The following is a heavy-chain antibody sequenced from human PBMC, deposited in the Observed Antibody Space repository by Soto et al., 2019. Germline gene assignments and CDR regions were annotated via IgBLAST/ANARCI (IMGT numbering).Heavy chain of an antibody. D-gene: IGHD3-22*01. CDR2: INHSGST. CDR1: GGSFSGYY. J-gene: IGHJ3*02. CDR3: ARGKRALFTMIVVGTGAFDI. V-gene: IGHV4-34*01. Sequence: SETLSLTCAVYGGSFSGYYWSWIRQPPGKGLEWIGEINHSGSTNYNPSLKSRVTISVDTSKNQFSLKLSSVTAADTAVYYCARGKRALFTMIVVGTGAFDIWGQGTMVT.